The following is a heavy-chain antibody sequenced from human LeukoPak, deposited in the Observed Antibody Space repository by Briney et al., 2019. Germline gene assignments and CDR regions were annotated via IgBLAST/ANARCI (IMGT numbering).Heavy chain of an antibody. Sequence: GGSLRLSCAASGFTFSSYAMSWVRQAPGKGLEWVSAISGSGGSTYYADSVKGRFTISRDNSKSTLYLQINSLRAEDTAIYYCAKDSQATPGRWFDPWGQGTLVTVSS. D-gene: IGHD4-23*01. J-gene: IGHJ5*02. V-gene: IGHV3-23*01. CDR2: ISGSGGST. CDR1: GFTFSSYA. CDR3: AKDSQATPGRWFDP.